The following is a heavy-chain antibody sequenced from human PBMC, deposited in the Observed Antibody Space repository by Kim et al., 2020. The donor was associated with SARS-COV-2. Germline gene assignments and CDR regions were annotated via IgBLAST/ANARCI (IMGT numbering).Heavy chain of an antibody. Sequence: GGSLRLSCVASGFSFSIYSMNWVRQAPGKGLEWISYISNTGTIIHYADSVKGRFTISRDNAKKSLYLQMNTLRAEDTAVYYCARVSSSWVHNYGMDVWGQATTVTVSS. V-gene: IGHV3-48*04. CDR2: ISNTGTII. CDR3: ARVSSSWVHNYGMDV. J-gene: IGHJ6*02. D-gene: IGHD6-13*01. CDR1: GFSFSIYS.